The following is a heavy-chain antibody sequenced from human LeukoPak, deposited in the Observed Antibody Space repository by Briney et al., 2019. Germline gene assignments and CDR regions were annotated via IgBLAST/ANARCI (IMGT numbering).Heavy chain of an antibody. J-gene: IGHJ1*01. Sequence: GGSLRLSCAASGFTFGSYSMNWVRQAPGKGLEWVSSISSSSSYIYYADSVKGRFTISRDNAKNSLYLQMNSLRAEDTAVYYCARDIPYCSSTSCSSFQHWGQGTLVTVSS. V-gene: IGHV3-21*01. CDR3: ARDIPYCSSTSCSSFQH. CDR2: ISSSSSYI. CDR1: GFTFGSYS. D-gene: IGHD2-2*01.